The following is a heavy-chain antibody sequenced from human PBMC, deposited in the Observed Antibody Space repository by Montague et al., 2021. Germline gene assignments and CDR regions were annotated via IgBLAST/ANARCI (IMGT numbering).Heavy chain of an antibody. CDR2: IHHRGSTYYDPTT. CDR1: GGSFNAYY. CDR3: ARHSVGFEGYYNGLDV. Sequence: SETLSLTCAVYGGSFNAYYWSWIRQSPGKGLEWIGEIHHRGSTYYDPTTDYNPSLQSRVTIAVDASKNQFSLRLRSVTAADTAVYYCARHSVGFEGYYNGLDVWGRGTPVIVSS. D-gene: IGHD3-9*01. J-gene: IGHJ6*02. V-gene: IGHV4-34*01.